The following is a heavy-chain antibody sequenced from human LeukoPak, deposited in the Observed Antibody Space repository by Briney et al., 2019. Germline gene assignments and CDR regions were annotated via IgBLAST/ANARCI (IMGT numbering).Heavy chain of an antibody. V-gene: IGHV3-23*01. CDR3: ARGTNWSPLDFDY. CDR1: GFTFSSYA. Sequence: GGSLRLSCGASGFTFSSYAMSWVCQAPGKGLEWVSAIGSGTYYAGSVKGRFTISRDNSKNTLYLQMNSLRAEDTAVYYCARGTNWSPLDFDYWGQGTLVTVSS. CDR2: IGSGT. J-gene: IGHJ4*02. D-gene: IGHD1-20*01.